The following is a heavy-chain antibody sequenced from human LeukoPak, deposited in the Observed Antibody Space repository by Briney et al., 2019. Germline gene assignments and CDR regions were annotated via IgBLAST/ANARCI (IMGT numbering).Heavy chain of an antibody. J-gene: IGHJ4*02. Sequence: GRSLRLSRAASGFTFSSYGMHWVRQAPGKGLEWVAVISYDGSNKYYADSVKGRFTISRDNSKNTLYLQMNSLRAEDTAVYYCAKGYSPVDYYDSSGQRGNFDYWGQGTLVTVSS. V-gene: IGHV3-30*18. CDR2: ISYDGSNK. CDR1: GFTFSSYG. CDR3: AKGYSPVDYYDSSGQRGNFDY. D-gene: IGHD3-22*01.